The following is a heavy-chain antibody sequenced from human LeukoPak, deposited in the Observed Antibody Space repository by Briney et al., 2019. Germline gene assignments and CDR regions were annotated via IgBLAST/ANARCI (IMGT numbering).Heavy chain of an antibody. V-gene: IGHV1-69*06. CDR2: IIPIFGTA. CDR3: ATVPRYYDSILDYYLDY. D-gene: IGHD3-22*01. CDR1: GGTFSSYA. J-gene: IGHJ4*02. Sequence: SVKVSCKASGGTFSSYAISWVRQAPGQGLEWMGGIIPIFGTANYAQKFQGRVTMTEDTSTDTAYMELSSLRSEDTAVYYCATVPRYYDSILDYYLDYWGQGTLVTVSS.